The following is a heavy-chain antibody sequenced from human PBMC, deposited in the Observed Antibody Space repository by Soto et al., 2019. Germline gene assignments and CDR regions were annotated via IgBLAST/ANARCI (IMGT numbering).Heavy chain of an antibody. CDR1: GFTFSSDC. J-gene: IGHJ4*02. CDR3: VRGWSDY. V-gene: IGHV3-74*01. D-gene: IGHD6-19*01. CDR2: INSDGSIT. Sequence: EVQLVESGGGLVQPGESLRLSCAASGFTFSSDCRHWVRQAPGKGLMWVSRINSDGSITNYADSVKGRFTVSRDNAKNTLYLQMNSLRAEDTAVYYCVRGWSDYWGQGTLVTVSS.